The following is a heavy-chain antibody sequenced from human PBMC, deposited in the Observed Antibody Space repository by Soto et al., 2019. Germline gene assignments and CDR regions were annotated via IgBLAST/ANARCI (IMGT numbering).Heavy chain of an antibody. CDR1: GFNFNNYG. J-gene: IGHJ5*02. CDR3: ATDSAYCGGDCLPGWFDP. D-gene: IGHD2-21*02. Sequence: GGSLRLSCEVSGFNFNNYGIHWVRQAPGQGLKGVAFISHDAGHTFYAASVEGRFTISRDNSKTTVSLVMNSLRAEDSAVYYCATDSAYCGGDCLPGWFDPWGQGTLVTVSS. CDR2: ISHDAGHT. V-gene: IGHV3-30*03.